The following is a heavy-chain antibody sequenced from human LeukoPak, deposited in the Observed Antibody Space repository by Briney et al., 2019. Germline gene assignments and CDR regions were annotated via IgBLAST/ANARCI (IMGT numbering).Heavy chain of an antibody. CDR1: GFTFSSYG. D-gene: IGHD3-22*01. CDR2: ISGSGGST. V-gene: IGHV3-23*01. CDR3: AKTKTYYYDSSDLFDY. J-gene: IGHJ4*02. Sequence: GGSLRLSCAASGFTFSSYGMHWVRQAPGKGLEWVSAISGSGGSTYYADSVKGRFTISRDNSKSTLYLQMNSLRAEDTAVYYCAKTKTYYYDSSDLFDYWGQGTLVTVSS.